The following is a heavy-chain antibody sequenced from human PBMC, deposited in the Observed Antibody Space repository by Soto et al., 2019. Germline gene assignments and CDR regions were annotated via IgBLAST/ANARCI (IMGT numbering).Heavy chain of an antibody. V-gene: IGHV1-18*01. CDR1: GYTFTSYG. CDR3: ARDGTVNLYYYYMDV. Sequence: GASVKVSCKASGYTFTSYGISWVRQAPGQGLEWMGWISAYNGNTNYAQKLQGRVTMTTDTSTSTAYMELRSLRSDDTAVYYCARDGTVNLYYYYMDVWGKGTTLTVSS. D-gene: IGHD4-17*01. CDR2: ISAYNGNT. J-gene: IGHJ6*03.